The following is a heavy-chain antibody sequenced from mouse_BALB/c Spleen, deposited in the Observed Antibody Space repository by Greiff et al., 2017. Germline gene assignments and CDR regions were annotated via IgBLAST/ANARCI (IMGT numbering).Heavy chain of an antibody. V-gene: IGHV1-14*01. J-gene: IGHJ3*01. Sequence: VQLKESGPELVKPGASVKMSCKASGYTFTSYVMHWVKQKPGQGLEWIGYINPYNDGTKYNEKFKGKATLTSDKSSSTAYMELSSLTSEDSAVYYCARGGYYEGFAYWGQGTLVTVSA. CDR2: INPYNDGT. CDR1: GYTFTSYV. D-gene: IGHD2-3*01. CDR3: ARGGYYEGFAY.